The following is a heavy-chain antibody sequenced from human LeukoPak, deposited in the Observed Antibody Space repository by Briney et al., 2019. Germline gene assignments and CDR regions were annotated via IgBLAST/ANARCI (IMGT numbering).Heavy chain of an antibody. CDR2: MRSDGSDE. J-gene: IGHJ4*02. D-gene: IGHD1-26*01. Sequence: GGSLRLSCAASGLTLRSYAMHWVRQAPGKGLEGVAFMRSDGSDEHYADSVKGRFTISRDNSHNTLYLQLNSLHSEDTAVYYCAKDLGLQVGASPFDYWGQGTLVTVSS. V-gene: IGHV3-30*02. CDR3: AKDLGLQVGASPFDY. CDR1: GLTLRSYA.